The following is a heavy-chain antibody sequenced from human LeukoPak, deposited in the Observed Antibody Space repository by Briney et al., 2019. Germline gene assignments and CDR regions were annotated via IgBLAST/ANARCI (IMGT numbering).Heavy chain of an antibody. Sequence: SETLSLTCTVSGDSISSSSYYWGWIRQPPGKGLEWIGSFYCGSTFYNPSLESRVTISVDTSKNQFSLKLSSVTAADTAVYYCARTYYYDSSGPYYWGQGTLVTVSS. J-gene: IGHJ4*02. CDR2: FYCGST. D-gene: IGHD3-22*01. V-gene: IGHV4-39*07. CDR3: ARTYYYDSSGPYY. CDR1: GDSISSSSYY.